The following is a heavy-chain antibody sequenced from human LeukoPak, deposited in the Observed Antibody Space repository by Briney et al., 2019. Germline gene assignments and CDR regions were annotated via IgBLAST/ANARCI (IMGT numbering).Heavy chain of an antibody. CDR2: IYYSGST. CDR1: DTSISSSSYY. J-gene: IGHJ3*02. Sequence: SETLSLTCTVPDTSISSSSYYWGWIRQPPGKGLEWIGRIYYSGSTYYNPSLKSRFTISVDTSKNQFSLKLSSVTAADTAVYYCARQYYDILTGYSRGAFDIWGQGTMVTVSS. CDR3: ARQYYDILTGYSRGAFDI. D-gene: IGHD3-9*01. V-gene: IGHV4-39*01.